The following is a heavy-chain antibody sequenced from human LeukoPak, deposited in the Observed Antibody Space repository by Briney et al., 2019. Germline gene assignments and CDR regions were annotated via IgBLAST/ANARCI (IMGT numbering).Heavy chain of an antibody. CDR1: GYTFTSYG. V-gene: IGHV1-18*01. D-gene: IGHD6-19*01. CDR3: AGSGWYGARGDY. Sequence: ASVKVSCKASGYTFTSYGISWVRQAPGQGLEWMGWISAYNGNTNYAQKFQGRVTMTTDTFTSTAYMELRSLRSDDTAVYYCAGSGWYGARGDYWGQGTLVTVSS. J-gene: IGHJ4*02. CDR2: ISAYNGNT.